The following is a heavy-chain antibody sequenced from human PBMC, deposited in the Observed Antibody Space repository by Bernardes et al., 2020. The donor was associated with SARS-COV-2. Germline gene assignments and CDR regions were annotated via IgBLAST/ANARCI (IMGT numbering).Heavy chain of an antibody. Sequence: ESLRLSCAASGVSLSDYWMHWVRQPPGKGLVWVGCINSDGRSISNADSVRGRFTIVRDNAKNTLYVQMNSLRVDDTAVYYCIRVLGGRAGAFDVWGQGTMVTVSS. V-gene: IGHV3-74*01. CDR2: INSDGRSI. CDR3: IRVLGGRAGAFDV. CDR1: GVSLSDYW. D-gene: IGHD2-15*01. J-gene: IGHJ3*01.